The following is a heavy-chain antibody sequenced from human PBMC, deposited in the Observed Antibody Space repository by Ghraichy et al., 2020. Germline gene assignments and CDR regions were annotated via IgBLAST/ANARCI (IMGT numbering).Heavy chain of an antibody. J-gene: IGHJ6*02. Sequence: GGSLRLSCAASGFTFSSYGMHWVRQAPGKGLEWVAVIWYDGSNKYYADSVKGRFTISRDNSKNTLYLQMNSLRAEDTAVYYCARGIMVRGVNSPSYGMDVWGQGTTVTVSS. V-gene: IGHV3-33*01. CDR2: IWYDGSNK. CDR3: ARGIMVRGVNSPSYGMDV. CDR1: GFTFSSYG. D-gene: IGHD3-10*01.